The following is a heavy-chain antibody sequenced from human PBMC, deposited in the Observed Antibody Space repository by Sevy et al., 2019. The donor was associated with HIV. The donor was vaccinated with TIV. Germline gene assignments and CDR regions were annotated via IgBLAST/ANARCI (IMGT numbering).Heavy chain of an antibody. D-gene: IGHD1-26*01. CDR2: IQFDGSNK. CDR1: GFTFSLSG. Sequence: GGSLRLSCVASGFTFSLSGMFWVRHAPGRGLDWVAFIQFDGSNKYYGDSVKGRFTISRDNSKNTLYLQMNGLRVEDTAVYYCAKGGGSVGGGFNYYYMDVWGTGTTVTVSS. CDR3: AKGGGSVGGGFNYYYMDV. J-gene: IGHJ6*03. V-gene: IGHV3-30*02.